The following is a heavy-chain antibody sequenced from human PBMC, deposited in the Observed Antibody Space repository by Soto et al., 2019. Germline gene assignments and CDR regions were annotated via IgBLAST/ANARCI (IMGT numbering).Heavy chain of an antibody. Sequence: EVQLVESGGGLVQPGRSLRLSCAASGFTFDQYTMHWVRQAPGKGLEWVSSITWHSGTIGYADSVKGRFTISRDNAKNSGYLQMNSLRGEDTALDYCAKEMITFGDFNYYYMDVWGKGTTVTVSS. J-gene: IGHJ6*03. CDR3: AKEMITFGDFNYYYMDV. V-gene: IGHV3-9*01. CDR2: ITWHSGTI. D-gene: IGHD3-16*01. CDR1: GFTFDQYT.